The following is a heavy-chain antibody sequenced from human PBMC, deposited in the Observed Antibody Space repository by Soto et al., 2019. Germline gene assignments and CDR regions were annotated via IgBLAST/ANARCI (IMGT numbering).Heavy chain of an antibody. CDR2: ISYDGSNK. J-gene: IGHJ6*02. V-gene: IGHV3-30*18. CDR1: GFTFSSYG. CDR3: AKDPRASPSTTAKDSYYYYGMDV. D-gene: IGHD4-17*01. Sequence: QVQLVESGGGVVQPGRSLRLSCAASGFTFSSYGMHWVRQAPGKGLEWVAVISYDGSNKYYADSVKGRFTISRDNSKNTLYLQMNSLRAEDTAVYYCAKDPRASPSTTAKDSYYYYGMDVWGQGTTVTVSS.